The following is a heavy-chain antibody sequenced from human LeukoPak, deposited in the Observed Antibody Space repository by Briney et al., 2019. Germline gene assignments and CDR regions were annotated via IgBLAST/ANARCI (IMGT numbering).Heavy chain of an antibody. V-gene: IGHV3-23*01. CDR1: GFTFSSYA. CDR3: AREHWDFDY. Sequence: GGSLRLSCAASGFTFSSYAMTWDRQAPGKGLEWVSEISGSGESTYYGDSVKGRFTISRDNSKNTLYLQMNSLRAGDTAIYYCAREHWDFDYWGQGTLVTVSS. J-gene: IGHJ4*02. CDR2: ISGSGEST. D-gene: IGHD7-27*01.